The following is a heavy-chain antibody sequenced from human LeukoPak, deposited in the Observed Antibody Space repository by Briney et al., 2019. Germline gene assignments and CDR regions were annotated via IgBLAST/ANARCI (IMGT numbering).Heavy chain of an antibody. D-gene: IGHD3-22*01. J-gene: IGHJ4*02. CDR3: AKDWAGSDRRYYFDY. CDR1: GFTFSSYA. V-gene: IGHV3-23*01. CDR2: ISGSGGST. Sequence: GGSLRLSCAASGFTFSSYAMGWVRQAPGKGLEWVSVISGSGGSTYYADSVKGRFTISRDNSQNTLYLLMNSLGAEDSAVYYCAKDWAGSDRRYYFDYWGQGTLVTVSS.